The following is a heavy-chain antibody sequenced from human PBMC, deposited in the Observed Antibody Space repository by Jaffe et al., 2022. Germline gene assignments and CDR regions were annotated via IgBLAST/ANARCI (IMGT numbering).Heavy chain of an antibody. V-gene: IGHV3-48*03. Sequence: EVQLVESGGGLVQPGGSLRLSCAASGFTFSSYEMNWVRQAPGKGLEWVSYISSSGSTIYYADSVKGRFTISRDNAKNSLYLQMNSLRAEDTAVYYCARYRSIAAAGTTGFDPWGQGTLVTVSS. J-gene: IGHJ5*02. CDR3: ARYRSIAAAGTTGFDP. D-gene: IGHD6-13*01. CDR1: GFTFSSYE. CDR2: ISSSGSTI.